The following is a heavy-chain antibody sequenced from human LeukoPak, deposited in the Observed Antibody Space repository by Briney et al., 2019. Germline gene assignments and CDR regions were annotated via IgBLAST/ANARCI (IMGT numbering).Heavy chain of an antibody. J-gene: IGHJ4*02. D-gene: IGHD4-17*01. CDR2: IYHSGST. CDR1: GYPISSGYY. V-gene: IGHV4-38-2*01. Sequence: PSETLSLTCAVSGYPISSGYYWGWIRQPPGKGLEWIGSIYHSGSTYYNPSLKSRVTISVDTSKNQFSLKLSSVTAADTAVYYCARHEFPYGDYRNFFDYWGQGTLVTVSS. CDR3: ARHEFPYGDYRNFFDY.